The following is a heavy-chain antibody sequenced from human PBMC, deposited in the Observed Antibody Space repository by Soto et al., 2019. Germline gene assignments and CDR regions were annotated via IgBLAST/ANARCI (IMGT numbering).Heavy chain of an antibody. V-gene: IGHV1-69*06. D-gene: IGHD1-7*01. CDR1: GGTFSSYG. Sequence: QVQLVQSGAEVKKPGSSVKVSCKASGGTFSSYGISWMRQAPGQGLEWMGGIIPIFGAANYAQKFQARVTITADRSTSTASMELSSLRSEDTAVYYCARISSPRQLELRPNDAFDIWGQGTMVTVSS. CDR3: ARISSPRQLELRPNDAFDI. J-gene: IGHJ3*02. CDR2: IIPIFGAA.